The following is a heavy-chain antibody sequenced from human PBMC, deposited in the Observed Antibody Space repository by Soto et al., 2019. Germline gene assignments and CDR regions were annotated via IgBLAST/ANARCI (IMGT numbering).Heavy chain of an antibody. D-gene: IGHD6-13*01. Sequence: PSETLFLTCTVSGGSISSYYWSWIRQPPGKGLEWIGYIYYSGSTNYNPSLKSRVTISVDTSKNQFSLKLSSVTAADTAVYYCARDLTGGIAWFDPWGQGTLVTVSS. CDR3: ARDLTGGIAWFDP. CDR1: GGSISSYY. CDR2: IYYSGST. V-gene: IGHV4-59*01. J-gene: IGHJ5*02.